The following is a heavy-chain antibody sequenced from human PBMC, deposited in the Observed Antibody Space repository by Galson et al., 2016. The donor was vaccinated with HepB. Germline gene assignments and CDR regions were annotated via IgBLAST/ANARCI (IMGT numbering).Heavy chain of an antibody. V-gene: IGHV3-43*01. D-gene: IGHD3-10*01. CDR2: ISWDGRSP. CDR1: GFTFDDYT. CDR3: GKDWGSLWESSGKGMDV. Sequence: SLRLSCAASGFTFDDYTMHWVRQVPGKGPEWVALISWDGRSPDYADSVRGRFTISRDNRQNILYLQMNSLTTDDTALYYCGKDWGSLWESSGKGMDVWGQGTTVIVSS. J-gene: IGHJ6*02.